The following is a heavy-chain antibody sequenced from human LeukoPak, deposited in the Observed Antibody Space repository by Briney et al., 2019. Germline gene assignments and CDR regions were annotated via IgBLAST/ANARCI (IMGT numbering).Heavy chain of an antibody. V-gene: IGHV4-30-2*01. CDR1: GGSISSGGYS. Sequence: PSQTLSLTCAVSGGSISSGGYSWSWIRQPPGKGLEWIGYIYHSGSTYYNPSLKSRVTISVDRSKNQFSLKLSSETAADTAVYYCARASYSSGWSPTSHYYGMDVWGQGTTVTVSS. D-gene: IGHD6-19*01. CDR2: IYHSGST. J-gene: IGHJ6*02. CDR3: ARASYSSGWSPTSHYYGMDV.